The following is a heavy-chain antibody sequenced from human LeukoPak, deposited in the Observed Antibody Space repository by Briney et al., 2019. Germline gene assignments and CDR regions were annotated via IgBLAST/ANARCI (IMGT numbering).Heavy chain of an antibody. V-gene: IGHV7-4-1*02. D-gene: IGHD4-17*01. CDR2: INTNTGNP. J-gene: IGHJ5*02. Sequence: GASVKVSCKASGYTFTSYAMNWVRQAPGQGLEWMGWINTNTGNPTYAQGFTGRFVFSLDTSVSTAYLQISSLKAEDTAVYYCAKAEAWAYDYGDNGWFDPWGQGTLVTVSS. CDR3: AKAEAWAYDYGDNGWFDP. CDR1: GYTFTSYA.